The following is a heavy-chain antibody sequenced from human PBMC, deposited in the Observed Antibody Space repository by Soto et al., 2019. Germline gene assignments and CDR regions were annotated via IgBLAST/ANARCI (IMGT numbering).Heavy chain of an antibody. Sequence: GGSLRLSCAAFGFTVSGKKYVAWVRQAPGKGLEWVSALYDLDGTYYADSVKGRFTTSSDSSRTTVYLQMNSLRTDDTAVYSCATWHLQEHAYAIWGQGTMGTVS. D-gene: IGHD1-1*01. CDR3: ATWHLQEHAYAI. V-gene: IGHV3-53*01. J-gene: IGHJ3*02. CDR2: LYDLDGT. CDR1: GFTVSGKKY.